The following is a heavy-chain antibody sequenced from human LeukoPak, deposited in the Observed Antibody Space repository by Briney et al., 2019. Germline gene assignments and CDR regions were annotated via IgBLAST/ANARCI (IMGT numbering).Heavy chain of an antibody. D-gene: IGHD6-13*01. CDR2: IYYSGST. Sequence: PSETLSLTCTVSGGSISSGDYFWTWIRQTPGKGLEWIGNIYYSGSTYYNPSFKSRVTFSLDTSKSQFSLKLNSVTAADTAVYYCAVAGDQSYTSRWYYYYGMDVWGQGTTVTVSS. CDR3: AVAGDQSYTSRWYYYYGMDV. J-gene: IGHJ6*02. CDR1: GGSISSGDYF. V-gene: IGHV4-30-4*01.